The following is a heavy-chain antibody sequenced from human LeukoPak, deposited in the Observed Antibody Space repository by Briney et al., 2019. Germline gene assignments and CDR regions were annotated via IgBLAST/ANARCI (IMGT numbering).Heavy chain of an antibody. J-gene: IGHJ4*02. CDR1: GGSFSGYY. D-gene: IGHD6-19*01. V-gene: IGHV4-34*01. Sequence: SETLSLTCAVYGGSFSGYYWSWIRQPPGKGLEWIGEINHSGSTNYNPSLKSRVTISVDTSKNQFSLKLGSVTAADTAVYYCARGPSNGSFDYWGQGTLVTVSS. CDR2: INHSGST. CDR3: ARGPSNGSFDY.